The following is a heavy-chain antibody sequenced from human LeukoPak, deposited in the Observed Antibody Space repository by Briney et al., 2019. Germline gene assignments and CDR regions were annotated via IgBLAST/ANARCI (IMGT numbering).Heavy chain of an antibody. J-gene: IGHJ3*02. D-gene: IGHD3-16*02. CDR2: INTGNGHT. V-gene: IGHV1-3*04. CDR3: SYHRYPFDI. Sequence: GASVKVSCKDSGNTFTTYAMHWVRQAPGQRLEWMGWINTGNGHTKYSQNFQGRVTITRDTSASTAYMELSSLRSEDTAVYYCSYHRYPFDIWGQGTVVSVSS. CDR1: GNTFTTYA.